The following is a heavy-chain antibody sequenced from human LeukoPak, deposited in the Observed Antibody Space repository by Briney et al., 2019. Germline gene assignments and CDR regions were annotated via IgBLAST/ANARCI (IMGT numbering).Heavy chain of an antibody. D-gene: IGHD4-23*01. CDR3: ARHRTVVF. CDR1: GFTFTSHN. Sequence: GGSLRLSCAASGFTFTSHNMNWVRQAPGRGLEWVSSVSSGSTYIYYADSVKGRFTISRDNAENSLYLQMNSLTPEDTAVYYCARHRTVVFWGQGTLVTVSS. CDR2: VSSGSTYI. V-gene: IGHV3-21*01. J-gene: IGHJ4*02.